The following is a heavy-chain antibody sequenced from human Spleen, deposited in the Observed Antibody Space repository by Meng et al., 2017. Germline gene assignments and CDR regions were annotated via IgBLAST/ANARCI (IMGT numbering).Heavy chain of an antibody. D-gene: IGHD1-26*01. V-gene: IGHV4-34*01. Sequence: VRLQQWGVGLLKPSETLSLTCAVYGGSFNEYFWSWIRQSPGKGLEWIGEIRQSGTTNYNASLRSRATISIDTSKNHFSLKLTSVTAADTAVYYCAGGGVVAWEVLQYLGQGTLVTVSS. J-gene: IGHJ4*02. CDR3: AGGGVVAWEVLQY. CDR2: IRQSGTT. CDR1: GGSFNEYF.